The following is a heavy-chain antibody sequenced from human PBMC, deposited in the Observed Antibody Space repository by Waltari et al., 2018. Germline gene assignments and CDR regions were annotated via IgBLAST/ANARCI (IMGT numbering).Heavy chain of an antibody. J-gene: IGHJ4*02. CDR1: GGSISSYY. D-gene: IGHD3-22*01. V-gene: IGHV4-4*07. CDR3: ARADSSGYSDVFDY. Sequence: QVQLQESGPGLVKPSEPLSLTCTVPGGSISSYYWSWIRQPAGKGLEWIGRIYTSGSTNYNPSLKSRVTMSVDTSKNQFSLKLSSVTAADTAVYYCARADSSGYSDVFDYWGQGTLVTVSS. CDR2: IYTSGST.